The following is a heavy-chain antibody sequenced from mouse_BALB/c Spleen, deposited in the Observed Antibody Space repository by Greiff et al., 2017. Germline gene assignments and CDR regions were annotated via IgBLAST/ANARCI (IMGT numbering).Heavy chain of an antibody. Sequence: QVQLQQSGAELMKPGASVKISCKATGYTFSSYWIEWVKQRPGHGLEWIGEILPGSGSTNYNEKFKGKATFTADTSSNTAYMQLSSLTSEDSAVYYCAIWGRYDWFAYWGQGTLVTVSA. J-gene: IGHJ3*01. CDR1: GYTFSSYW. D-gene: IGHD2-14*01. V-gene: IGHV1-9*01. CDR2: ILPGSGST. CDR3: AIWGRYDWFAY.